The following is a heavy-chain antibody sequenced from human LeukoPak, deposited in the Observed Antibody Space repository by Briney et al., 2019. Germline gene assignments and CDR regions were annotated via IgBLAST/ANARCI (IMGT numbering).Heavy chain of an antibody. CDR3: ARDRGYCSSTSCYSWGADAFDI. CDR2: IKQDGSEK. CDR1: GFTFSSYW. V-gene: IGHV3-7*01. D-gene: IGHD2-2*01. J-gene: IGHJ3*02. Sequence: GGSLRLSCAASGFTFSSYWMSWVRQAPGKGLEWVANIKQDGSEKYYVDSVKGRFTISRDNAKNSLYLQMNSLRAEDTAVYYCARDRGYCSSTSCYSWGADAFDIWGQGTMVTVSS.